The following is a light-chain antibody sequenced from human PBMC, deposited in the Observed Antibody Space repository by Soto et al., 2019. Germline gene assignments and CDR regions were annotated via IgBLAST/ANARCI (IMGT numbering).Light chain of an antibody. V-gene: IGLV2-23*01. CDR3: CSYAGSSSYV. J-gene: IGLJ1*01. CDR1: SSDVGTYNL. CDR2: EGS. Sequence: QSVLTRPASVSGSPGQSITISCTGTSSDVGTYNLVSWYQQHPGKAPKLMIYEGSKRPSGVSNRFSGSKSGNTASLTISGLQAEDEADYYCCSYAGSSSYVFGPGTKFTVL.